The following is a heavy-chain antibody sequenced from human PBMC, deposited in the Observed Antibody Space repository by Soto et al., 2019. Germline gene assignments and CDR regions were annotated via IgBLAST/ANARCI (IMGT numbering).Heavy chain of an antibody. Sequence: QVQLQESGPGLVKPSQTLSLTCTVSGGSISSGDYYWSWIRQPPGKGLEWIGYIYYSGSTYYNPSLKSRVTIXXDXSXXQFSLKLSSVTAADTAVYYCASGYGCISTSCLADYWGQGTLVTVSS. V-gene: IGHV4-30-4*01. J-gene: IGHJ4*02. D-gene: IGHD2-2*01. CDR3: ASGYGCISTSCLADY. CDR2: IYYSGST. CDR1: GGSISSGDYY.